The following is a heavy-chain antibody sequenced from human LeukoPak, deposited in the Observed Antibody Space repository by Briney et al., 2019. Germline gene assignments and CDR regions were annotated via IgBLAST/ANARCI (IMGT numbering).Heavy chain of an antibody. Sequence: GESLKISCKGSGYSFTSYWIGWVRQMPGKGLEWMGIIYPGDSDTRYSPSFQGQVTISADKSISTAYLQWSSLKASDTAMYYCTRHCSSTSCYEGAGMDVWGQGTTVTVSS. CDR2: IYPGDSDT. CDR1: GYSFTSYW. J-gene: IGHJ6*02. V-gene: IGHV5-51*01. CDR3: TRHCSSTSCYEGAGMDV. D-gene: IGHD2-2*01.